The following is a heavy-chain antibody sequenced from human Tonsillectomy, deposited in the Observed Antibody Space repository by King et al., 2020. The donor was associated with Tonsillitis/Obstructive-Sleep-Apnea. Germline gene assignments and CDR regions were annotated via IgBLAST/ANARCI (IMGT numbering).Heavy chain of an antibody. CDR1: EFTFTSYA. J-gene: IGHJ3*02. V-gene: IGHV7-4-1*02. Sequence: QLVQSGSELKKPGASVKVSCRASEFTFTSYAMNWVRQAPGQGLEWMGWINTHTGNPTYAQGFAGRFVFSLDISVSTAYLQINSLKAEDTAVYYCAREGRSQTYYDFWSGSPDAFDIWGQGTMVTVSS. CDR2: INTHTGNP. D-gene: IGHD3-3*01. CDR3: AREGRSQTYYDFWSGSPDAFDI.